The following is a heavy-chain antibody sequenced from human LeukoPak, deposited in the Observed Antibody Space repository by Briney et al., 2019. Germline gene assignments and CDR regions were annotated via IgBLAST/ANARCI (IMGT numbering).Heavy chain of an antibody. D-gene: IGHD2-2*01. J-gene: IGHJ4*02. CDR3: ASCSSTSCYALEY. Sequence: GGSLRLSCAASGFTVSSNYMSWVRQAPGKGLEWVSVIYSGGGTDYADSVKGRFTISRDNSKNTLYLQMNSLRSEDAAVYYCASCSSTSCYALEYWGQGILVTVSS. V-gene: IGHV3-53*01. CDR2: IYSGGGT. CDR1: GFTVSSNY.